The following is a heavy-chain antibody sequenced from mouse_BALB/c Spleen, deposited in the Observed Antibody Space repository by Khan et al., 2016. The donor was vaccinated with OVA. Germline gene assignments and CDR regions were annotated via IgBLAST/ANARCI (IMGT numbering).Heavy chain of an antibody. CDR3: SRSPYGNFAY. CDR2: INSDGDYT. V-gene: IGHV5-9-3*01. CDR1: GFTFSTYA. Sequence: EVELVESGGALVKPGGSLKLSCAASGFTFSTYAMSWVRQTPEKRLEWVATINSDGDYTYYPDSVTGRSTISRDNAKNTLYLQMSSLRSEDTAMXYCSRSPYGNFAYWGQGTLVTVSA. D-gene: IGHD2-1*01. J-gene: IGHJ3*01.